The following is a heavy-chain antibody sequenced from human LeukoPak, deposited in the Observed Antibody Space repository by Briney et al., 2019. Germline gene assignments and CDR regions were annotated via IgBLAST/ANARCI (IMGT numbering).Heavy chain of an antibody. V-gene: IGHV1-3*01. J-gene: IGHJ4*02. CDR2: INAGNGNT. Sequence: GASVTVSCKASGYTFTSYAMHWVRQAPGQRLEWMGWINAGNGNTKYSQKFQGRVTITRDTSASTAYMELSSLRSEDTAVYYCARHSSGYYDFWSGYYASGYFDYWGQGTLVTVSS. D-gene: IGHD3-3*01. CDR1: GYTFTSYA. CDR3: ARHSSGYYDFWSGYYASGYFDY.